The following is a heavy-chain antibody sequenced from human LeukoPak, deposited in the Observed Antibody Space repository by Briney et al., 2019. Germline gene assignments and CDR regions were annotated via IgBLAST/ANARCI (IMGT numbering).Heavy chain of an antibody. CDR1: GGSISSYY. D-gene: IGHD2-2*02. V-gene: IGHV4-59*08. J-gene: IGHJ4*02. CDR2: IYYSGST. Sequence: SETLSLTCTVSGGSISSYYWSWIRQPPGKGLEWIGYIYYSGSTNYNPPLKSRVTISVDTSKNQFSLKLSSVTAADTAVYYCARHSPATAIPYYFDYWGQGTLVTVSS. CDR3: ARHSPATAIPYYFDY.